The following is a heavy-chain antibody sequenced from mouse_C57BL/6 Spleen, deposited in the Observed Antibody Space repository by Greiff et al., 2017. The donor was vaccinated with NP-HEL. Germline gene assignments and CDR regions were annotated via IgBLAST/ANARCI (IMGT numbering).Heavy chain of an antibody. CDR1: GFSLTSYG. D-gene: IGHD4-1*01. V-gene: IGHV2-2*01. Sequence: QVQLQQSGPGLMQPSQSLSITCTVSGFSLTSYGVHWVRQSPGKGLEWLGVLWSGGSTDYNAAFISRLSISKDNSKSQVFFKMNSLQADDTAIYYCARNGDSNWPFAYWGQGTLVTVAA. CDR3: ARNGDSNWPFAY. CDR2: LWSGGST. J-gene: IGHJ3*01.